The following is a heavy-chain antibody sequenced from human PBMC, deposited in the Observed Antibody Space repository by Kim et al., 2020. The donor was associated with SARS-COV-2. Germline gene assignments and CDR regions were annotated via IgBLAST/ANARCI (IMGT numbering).Heavy chain of an antibody. J-gene: IGHJ4*02. CDR2: ISGSGHTT. Sequence: GGSLRLSCAASGFTFTNYAMSWVRQAPGKGLEWVSAISGSGHTTYYADSVKGRFIISRDNSKNTLFLQMNSLRGDDTALYYCARGMGFLDWFSDYWGQGT. CDR3: ARGMGFLDWFSDY. D-gene: IGHD3-3*01. CDR1: GFTFTNYA. V-gene: IGHV3-23*01.